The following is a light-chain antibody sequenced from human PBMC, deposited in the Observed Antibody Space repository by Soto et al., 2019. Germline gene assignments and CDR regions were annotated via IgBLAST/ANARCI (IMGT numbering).Light chain of an antibody. CDR3: KSYAGSNTYV. J-gene: IGLJ1*01. CDR1: KNDIGLYDF. V-gene: IGLV2-8*01. Sequence: QSVLTQPPSASPPPPPPPPTPPTGTKNDIGLYDFVSWYQHHPGKAPRLIIYEVVQRPSGVPDRFSGSKSGNTASLTVSGLQAADEADYFCKSYAGSNTYVFGSGTKVTVL. CDR2: EVV.